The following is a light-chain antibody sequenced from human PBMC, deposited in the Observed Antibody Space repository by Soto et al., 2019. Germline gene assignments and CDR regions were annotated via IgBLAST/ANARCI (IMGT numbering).Light chain of an antibody. Sequence: QSVLTQPPSLSGAPGQRVTISCTGSSSNIGAGYDVHWYQQLPGTAPKLLIYGNSNRPSWVPARFSGSKSGTSASLAITGFQAEDEADYYCQSYDSSRSAPYVFGTGTKVTVL. CDR1: SSNIGAGYD. J-gene: IGLJ1*01. V-gene: IGLV1-40*01. CDR3: QSYDSSRSAPYV. CDR2: GNS.